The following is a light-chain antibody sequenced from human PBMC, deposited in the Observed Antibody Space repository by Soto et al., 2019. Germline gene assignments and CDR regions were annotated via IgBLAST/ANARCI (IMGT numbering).Light chain of an antibody. V-gene: IGKV3-20*01. CDR1: QSVSSSY. Sequence: EIVLTQSPGTLSLSPGERATLSCRASQSVSSSYLAWYQQKPGQAPRLLIYGASGRATGIPDRFSGIGSGTAFTLTISRLEPEDFALYYCQQYRSSPLFTFGPGTKVHIK. J-gene: IGKJ3*01. CDR3: QQYRSSPLFT. CDR2: GAS.